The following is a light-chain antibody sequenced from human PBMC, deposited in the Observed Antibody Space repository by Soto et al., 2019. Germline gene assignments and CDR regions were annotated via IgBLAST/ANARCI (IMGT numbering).Light chain of an antibody. J-gene: IGKJ5*01. V-gene: IGKV3-11*01. CDR3: QQRNVCPPIT. CDR2: DAS. CDR1: QSIRTS. Sequence: EVVLTQSPATLSLSPGERATLSFRASQSIRTSLAWYQQKPGQAPRLVIFDASNRANGVPARFGGSGSGTDFTLIINSLEPEDFAVYYCQQRNVCPPITFGQGTRLEIK.